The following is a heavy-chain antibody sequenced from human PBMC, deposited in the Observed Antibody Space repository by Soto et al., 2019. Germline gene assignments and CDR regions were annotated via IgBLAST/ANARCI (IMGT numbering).Heavy chain of an antibody. Sequence: ASVKVSCEASAYTFTSYGISWVRQAPGQGLEWVGWISAYNGNSNYAQNYQGRVTITKDTSASTVYMELSSLRSEDTAVYFCTRDYYDSSGYYPKFDYWGQGTLVTVSS. CDR2: ISAYNGNS. CDR3: TRDYYDSSGYYPKFDY. J-gene: IGHJ4*02. D-gene: IGHD3-22*01. V-gene: IGHV1-18*01. CDR1: AYTFTSYG.